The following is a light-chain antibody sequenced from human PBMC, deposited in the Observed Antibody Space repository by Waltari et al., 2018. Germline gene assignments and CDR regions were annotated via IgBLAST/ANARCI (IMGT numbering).Light chain of an antibody. CDR2: KAS. V-gene: IGKV1-5*03. CDR1: QSISSW. CDR3: QQYNSYPLT. Sequence: DIQMTQSPSTLSAPVGDRITITCRASQSISSWLAWYQQKPGKAPKLLIYKASSLESGVPSRFSGSGSGTEFTLTISSLQPDDFATYYCQQYNSYPLTFGGGTKVEIK. J-gene: IGKJ4*01.